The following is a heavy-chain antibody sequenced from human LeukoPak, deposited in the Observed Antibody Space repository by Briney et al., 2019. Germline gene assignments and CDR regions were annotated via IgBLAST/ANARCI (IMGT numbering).Heavy chain of an antibody. CDR3: ATTYYYYSSGYFGY. J-gene: IGHJ4*02. CDR1: GFTVSSNY. D-gene: IGHD3-22*01. Sequence: PGGSLRLSCAASGFTVSSNYMSWVRQPPGEGLERVSVIYGGGATYYADSVRGRFTISRDDSRNTLYLQMNSLRAEDTAVYYCATTYYYYSSGYFGYWGQGTLVTVSS. V-gene: IGHV3-66*01. CDR2: IYGGGAT.